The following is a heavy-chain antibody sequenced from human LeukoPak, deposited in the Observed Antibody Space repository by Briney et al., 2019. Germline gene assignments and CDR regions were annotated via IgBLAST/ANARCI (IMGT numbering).Heavy chain of an antibody. CDR1: GDSISSYF. Sequence: KASETLSLTCTVSGDSISSYFWSWIRQPPGKGLEWIGHFHDSGSANYNPSLKSRITMSVDTSKNQFSLKLRSVTAADTAVYYCARDSHSVDTATPRGFDPWGQGTLVTVSS. CDR3: ARDSHSVDTATPRGFDP. CDR2: FHDSGSA. V-gene: IGHV4-59*01. J-gene: IGHJ5*02. D-gene: IGHD2-15*01.